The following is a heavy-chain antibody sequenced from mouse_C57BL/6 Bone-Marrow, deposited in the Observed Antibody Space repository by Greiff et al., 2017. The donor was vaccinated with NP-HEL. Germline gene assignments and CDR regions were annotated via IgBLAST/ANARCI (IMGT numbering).Heavy chain of an antibody. CDR2: IDPSDSYT. Sequence: QVQLQQPGAELVKPGASVKLSCKASGYTFTSYWMQWVKQRPGQGLEWIGEIDPSDSYTNYNQKFKGKATLTVDTSSSTAYMQLSSLTSEDSAVYYCARALGYYGRYFDVWGTGTTVTVSS. J-gene: IGHJ1*03. V-gene: IGHV1-50*01. D-gene: IGHD1-1*01. CDR3: ARALGYYGRYFDV. CDR1: GYTFTSYW.